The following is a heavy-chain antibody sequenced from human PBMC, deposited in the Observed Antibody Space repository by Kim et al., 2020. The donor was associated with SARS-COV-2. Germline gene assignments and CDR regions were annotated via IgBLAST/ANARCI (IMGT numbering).Heavy chain of an antibody. D-gene: IGHD2-8*02. CDR3: ARITGGGPDY. J-gene: IGHJ4*02. V-gene: IGHV6-1*01. Sequence: ISVKSRITINPDPSKNQFSLQLNSVTPEDTAVYYCARITGGGPDYWGQGTLVTVSS.